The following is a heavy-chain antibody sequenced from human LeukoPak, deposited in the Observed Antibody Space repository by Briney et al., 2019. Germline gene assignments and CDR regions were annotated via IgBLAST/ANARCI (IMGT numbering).Heavy chain of an antibody. J-gene: IGHJ4*02. Sequence: RASVKVSCKASGYTFNRYGISWVRQAPGQGLEWMGWIGSYNGNTNYAQKLQGRVTMTTDTSTSTAYMELRSLRSDDTAVYYCARDAARTYYYGSGSPTPFDYWGQGTLVTVSS. CDR1: GYTFNRYG. V-gene: IGHV1-18*01. CDR3: ARDAARTYYYGSGSPTPFDY. D-gene: IGHD3-10*01. CDR2: IGSYNGNT.